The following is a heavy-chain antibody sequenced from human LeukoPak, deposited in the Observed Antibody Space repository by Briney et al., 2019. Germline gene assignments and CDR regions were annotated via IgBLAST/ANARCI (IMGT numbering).Heavy chain of an antibody. Sequence: PGRSLRLSCAASGFTFDDYAMHWVRQAPGKGLEWVSGISWNSGSIGYADSVKGRFTISRDNAKNSLYLQMNSLRAEDTALYYCAKDIGGWFGVVTKYYYYYGMDVWGQGTTVTVSS. J-gene: IGHJ6*02. CDR1: GFTFDDYA. V-gene: IGHV3-9*01. CDR3: AKDIGGWFGVVTKYYYYYGMDV. D-gene: IGHD3-3*01. CDR2: ISWNSGSI.